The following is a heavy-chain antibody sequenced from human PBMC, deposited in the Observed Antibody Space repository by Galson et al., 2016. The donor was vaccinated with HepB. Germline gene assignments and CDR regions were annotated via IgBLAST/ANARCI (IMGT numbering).Heavy chain of an antibody. Sequence: SLRLSCAASKFIFSTYTMNWVRQAPGKGLEWVSYISSDSGTIYYADSVKGRFTISRDNAKNSLYLQMNSLRAEDTAVYYCARTAFSYSGSYWWFHPWGQGTLVTVSS. V-gene: IGHV3-48*01. CDR3: ARTAFSYSGSYWWFHP. CDR2: ISSDSGTI. D-gene: IGHD1-26*01. J-gene: IGHJ5*02. CDR1: KFIFSTYT.